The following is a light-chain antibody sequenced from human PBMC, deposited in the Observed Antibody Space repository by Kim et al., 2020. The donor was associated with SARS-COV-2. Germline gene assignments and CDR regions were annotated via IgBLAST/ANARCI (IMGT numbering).Light chain of an antibody. J-gene: IGKJ2*01. CDR3: QQYIGHPYT. V-gene: IGKV1-5*03. CDR2: EAS. CDR1: QNILTW. Sequence: DIQMTQSPSTLSAFVGDRVTFTCRASQNILTWLAWYRQTPGKPPNLLIYEASTLEGGVSSRSSGSGSGTEFTLTITSLQPDDVGTYYCQQYIGHPYTFGQGTKLEI.